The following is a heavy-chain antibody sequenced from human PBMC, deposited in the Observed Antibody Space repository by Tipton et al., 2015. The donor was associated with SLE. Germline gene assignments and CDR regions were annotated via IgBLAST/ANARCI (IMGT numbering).Heavy chain of an antibody. D-gene: IGHD3-16*01. CDR1: GFTFSDYF. J-gene: IGHJ4*02. CDR2: ISDIRDFT. V-gene: IGHV3-11*06. CDR3: ARFMLLSATVDS. Sequence: SLRLSCAASGFTFSDYFMAWIRQAPGKGLEWVSYISDIRDFTNYADSVKGRFTISRDNAENSLYLQMNSLRVDDTAVYYCARFMLLSATVDSWGQGTLVTVSS.